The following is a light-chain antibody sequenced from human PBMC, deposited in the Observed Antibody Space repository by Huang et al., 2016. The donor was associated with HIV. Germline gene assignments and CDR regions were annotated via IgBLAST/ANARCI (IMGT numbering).Light chain of an antibody. V-gene: IGKV1-39*01. CDR1: QSIRSY. Sequence: DIQMTQSPSSLSASVGDRVTITCRATQSIRSYLNWYHQKPGEAPKLLIAAASRLQGGVPSRFSGSGSRTDVTLTITSLQPEDFGTYYCQQSHSTPHTFGQGTKVEIK. J-gene: IGKJ2*01. CDR3: QQSHSTPHT. CDR2: AAS.